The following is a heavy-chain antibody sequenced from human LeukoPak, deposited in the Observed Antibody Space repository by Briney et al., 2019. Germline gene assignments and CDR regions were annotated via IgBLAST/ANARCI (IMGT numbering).Heavy chain of an antibody. CDR3: ARGSIYYDSSGYYSFDAFDI. J-gene: IGHJ3*02. CDR2: IWYDGSNK. V-gene: IGHV3-33*01. Sequence: PGRSLRLSCAASRFTFSSYGMHWVRQAPGKGLEWVAVIWYDGSNKYYADSVKGRFTISRDNSKNTLYLQMNSLRAEDTAVYYCARGSIYYDSSGYYSFDAFDIRGQGTMVTVSS. D-gene: IGHD3-22*01. CDR1: RFTFSSYG.